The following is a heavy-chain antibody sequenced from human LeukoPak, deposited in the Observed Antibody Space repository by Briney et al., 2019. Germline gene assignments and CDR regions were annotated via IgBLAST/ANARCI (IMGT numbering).Heavy chain of an antibody. CDR1: GYTFTSYA. CDR2: VNAGNGNT. V-gene: IGHV1-3*03. D-gene: IGHD3-3*01. CDR3: ARLNEYYDFWSGYYYYMDV. J-gene: IGHJ6*03. Sequence: ASVKVSCKASGYTFTSYAMHWVRQAPGQRLEWMGWVNAGNGNTKYSQELQGRVTITRDTSASTAYMELSSLRSEDMAVYYCARLNEYYDFWSGYYYYMDVWGKGTTVTVSS.